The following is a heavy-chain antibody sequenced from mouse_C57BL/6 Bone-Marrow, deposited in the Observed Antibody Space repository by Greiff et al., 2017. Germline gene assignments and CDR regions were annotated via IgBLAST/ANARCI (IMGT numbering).Heavy chain of an antibody. CDR3: ARSSTTGWFAY. J-gene: IGHJ3*01. Sequence: VQLQQSGPELVKPGASVKISCKASGYSFTGYYMNWVKQSPEKSLEWIGEINPSTGGTTYNQKFKAKATLTVDKSSSTAYMQLKSLTSEDSAVYYCARSSTTGWFAYWGQGTLVTVSA. V-gene: IGHV1-42*01. CDR2: INPSTGGT. CDR1: GYSFTGYY. D-gene: IGHD1-1*01.